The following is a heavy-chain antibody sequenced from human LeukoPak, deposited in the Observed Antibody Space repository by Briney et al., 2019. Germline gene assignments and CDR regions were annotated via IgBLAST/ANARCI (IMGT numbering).Heavy chain of an antibody. D-gene: IGHD3-10*01. CDR1: GGSFSGYY. Sequence: RSETLSLTCAVYGGSFSGYYWSWIRQPPGKGLGWIGEINHSGSTNYNPSLKSRVTISVDTSKNQFSLKLSSVTAADTAVYYCARGQYYYGSGSYVYWDQGTLVTVSS. CDR2: INHSGST. J-gene: IGHJ4*02. V-gene: IGHV4-34*01. CDR3: ARGQYYYGSGSYVY.